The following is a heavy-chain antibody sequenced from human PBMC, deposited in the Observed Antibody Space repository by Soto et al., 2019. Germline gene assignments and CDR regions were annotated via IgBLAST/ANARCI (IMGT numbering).Heavy chain of an antibody. CDR1: GGTFSSYA. Sequence: ASVKVSCKASGGTFSSYAISWVRQAPGQGLEWMGGIIPIFGTANYAQKFQGRVTITADESTSTAYMELSSLRSEDMAVYYCARDHPGAYFDYWGQGTLVTVSS. J-gene: IGHJ4*02. D-gene: IGHD7-27*01. CDR2: IIPIFGTA. CDR3: ARDHPGAYFDY. V-gene: IGHV1-69*13.